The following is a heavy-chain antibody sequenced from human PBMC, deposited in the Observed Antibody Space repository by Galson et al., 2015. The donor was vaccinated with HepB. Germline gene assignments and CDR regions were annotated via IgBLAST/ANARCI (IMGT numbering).Heavy chain of an antibody. CDR2: ISAYNGNT. V-gene: IGHV1-18*01. D-gene: IGHD3-16*01. J-gene: IGHJ2*01. CDR1: GYTFTSYG. Sequence: SCKASGYTFTSYGISWVRQAPGQGLEWMGWISAYNGNTNYAQKLQGRVTMTTDTSTSTAHMELRSLRSDDTAVYYCARRGGLRFNFDLWGRGTLVTVSS. CDR3: ARRGGLRFNFDL.